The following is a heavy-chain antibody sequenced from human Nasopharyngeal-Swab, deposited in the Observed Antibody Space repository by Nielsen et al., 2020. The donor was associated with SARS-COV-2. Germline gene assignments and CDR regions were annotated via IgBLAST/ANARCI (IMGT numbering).Heavy chain of an antibody. CDR2: IKSKTDGGTT. CDR1: GFTFSNAW. D-gene: IGHD6-19*01. CDR3: TTDPQQWLVEYYYYMDV. V-gene: IGHV3-15*01. J-gene: IGHJ6*03. Sequence: GESLKISCAASGFTFSNAWMSWVRQAPGKGLEWVGRIKSKTDGGTTGYAAPVKGRFTISRDDSKNTLYLQMNSLKTEDTAVYYCTTDPQQWLVEYYYYMDVWGKGTTVTVSS.